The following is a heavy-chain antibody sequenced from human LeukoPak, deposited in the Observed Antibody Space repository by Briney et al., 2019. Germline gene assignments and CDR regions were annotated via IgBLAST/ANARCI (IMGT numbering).Heavy chain of an antibody. CDR2: IKQDGSEK. J-gene: IGHJ4*02. D-gene: IGHD3-10*01. Sequence: GGSLRLSCAASGFTFSTYWMSWVRQAPGKGLEWVANIKQDGSEKHYVDSVKGRFTISRDNTNNSLFLQMDSLRAEDTAFYYSSREDYFGSGSPAYWGQGTLVTVSS. CDR3: SREDYFGSGSPAY. CDR1: GFTFSTYW. V-gene: IGHV3-7*01.